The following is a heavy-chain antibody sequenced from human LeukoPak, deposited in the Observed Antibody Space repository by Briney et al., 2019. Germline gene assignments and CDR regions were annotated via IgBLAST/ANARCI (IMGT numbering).Heavy chain of an antibody. CDR1: GFTFSSSW. CDR3: ARGTTGY. V-gene: IGHV3-7*01. J-gene: IGHJ4*02. CDR2: TKEDGSEK. D-gene: IGHD1-1*01. Sequence: GGSLRLSCAASGFTFSSSWMSWVRQAPGKGPEWLANTKEDGSEKYYVDSVKGRFTISRDNAKNSLYLQMNSLRAEDTAVYYCARGTTGYWGQGTLVTVSS.